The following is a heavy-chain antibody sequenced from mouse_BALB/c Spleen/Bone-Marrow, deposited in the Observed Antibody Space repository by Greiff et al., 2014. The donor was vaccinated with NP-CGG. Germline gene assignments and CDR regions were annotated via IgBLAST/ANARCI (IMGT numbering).Heavy chain of an antibody. V-gene: IGHV5-17*02. CDR1: GFTFSSFG. CDR2: ISSGSSTI. D-gene: IGHD1-1*01. CDR3: ARLRRYYGYFDY. Sequence: EVKVVESGGGLVQPGGSRKLSCAASGFTFSSFGMHWVRQAPEKGLEWVAYISSGSSTIYYADTVKGRFTISRDNPKNTLFLQMTSLRSEDTAMYYCARLRRYYGYFDYWGQGTTLTASS. J-gene: IGHJ2*01.